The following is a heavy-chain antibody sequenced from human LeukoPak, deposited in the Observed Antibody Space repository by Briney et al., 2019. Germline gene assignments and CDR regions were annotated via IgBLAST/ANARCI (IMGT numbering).Heavy chain of an antibody. CDR3: ARRPRWDTSGIDV. V-gene: IGHV4-59*01. CDR2: IYYSGST. D-gene: IGHD5-18*01. CDR1: GGSISSYY. J-gene: IGHJ6*02. Sequence: SETLSLTCTVSGGSISSYYWSWIRQPPGKGLGWIGYIYYSGSTNYNPSLKSRVTISVDTSKNQFSLKLSSVTAADTAVYYCARRPRWDTSGIDVWGQGTTVTVSS.